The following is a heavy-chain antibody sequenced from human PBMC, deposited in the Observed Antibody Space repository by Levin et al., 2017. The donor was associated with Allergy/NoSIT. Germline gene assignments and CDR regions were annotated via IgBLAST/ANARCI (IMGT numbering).Heavy chain of an antibody. D-gene: IGHD3-3*01. CDR3: ARHSFWKLDY. Sequence: LPGGSLRLSCAASGFTFSRYWMTWVRQAPGKGLECVANINQDGTETSYVDSVKGRFTISRDNAKNSLFLQMNSLRAEDTAVYYCARHSFWKLDYWSQGTLVTVSS. J-gene: IGHJ4*02. CDR1: GFTFSRYW. CDR2: INQDGTET. V-gene: IGHV3-7*01.